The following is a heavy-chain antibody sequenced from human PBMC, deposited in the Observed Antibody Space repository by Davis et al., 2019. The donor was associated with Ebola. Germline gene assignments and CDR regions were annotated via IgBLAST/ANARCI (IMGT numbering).Heavy chain of an antibody. D-gene: IGHD6-6*01. CDR2: INHSGST. V-gene: IGHV4-34*01. CDR1: GGSFSGYY. CDR3: ARGQSGIAARPELYYYYYYGMDA. J-gene: IGHJ6*02. Sequence: GSLRLSCAVYGGSFSGYYWSWIRQPPGKGLEWIGEINHSGSTNYNPSLKSRVTISVDTSKNQFSLKLSSVTAADTAVYYCARGQSGIAARPELYYYYYYGMDAWGQGTTVTVSS.